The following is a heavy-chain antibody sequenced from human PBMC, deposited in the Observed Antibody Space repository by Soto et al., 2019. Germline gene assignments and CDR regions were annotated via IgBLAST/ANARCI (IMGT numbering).Heavy chain of an antibody. D-gene: IGHD3-9*01. V-gene: IGHV3-53*01. CDR2: IYSCGST. J-gene: IGHJ3*02. CDR1: GFTVSSNY. CDR3: AKELIPNYDIWTGYYMVDAFDI. Sequence: GGSLRLSCAASGFTVSSNYMSWVRQAPGKGLEWVSVIYSCGSTYYADSVEGRFTTSRDNSKNTLYLQNNSMRAEDTAVYYCAKELIPNYDIWTGYYMVDAFDIWGQGTMVTVSS.